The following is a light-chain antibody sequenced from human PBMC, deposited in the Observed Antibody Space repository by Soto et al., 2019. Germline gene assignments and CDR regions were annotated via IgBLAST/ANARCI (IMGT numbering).Light chain of an antibody. V-gene: IGKV1-39*01. CDR3: HLSYNAPRYT. CDR1: QRISIY. Sequence: DIQMTQSPSSLSASIGDRVIITCRASQRISIYLNWYQQKPGKATNLLIFDASRLQSGVPLRFSRSESGTDFTRTSSSLQPEEFPTYHCHLSYNAPRYTFGQGNKLEIK. J-gene: IGKJ2*01. CDR2: DAS.